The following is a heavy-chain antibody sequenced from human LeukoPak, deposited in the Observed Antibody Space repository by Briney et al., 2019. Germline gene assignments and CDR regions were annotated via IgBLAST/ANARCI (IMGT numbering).Heavy chain of an antibody. J-gene: IGHJ4*02. CDR1: GFTFSSYV. CDR2: ISCSGGST. D-gene: IGHD3-10*01. Sequence: GGTLRLSCPASGFTFSSYVMSWVRQAPGKGLEWVSAISCSGGSTYYADSLKGRFTLSRDNSKNTLYLQMNSLRAKDTAVYYCAKGPRYYGSGSYYQDYWGQGTLVTVSS. V-gene: IGHV3-23*01. CDR3: AKGPRYYGSGSYYQDY.